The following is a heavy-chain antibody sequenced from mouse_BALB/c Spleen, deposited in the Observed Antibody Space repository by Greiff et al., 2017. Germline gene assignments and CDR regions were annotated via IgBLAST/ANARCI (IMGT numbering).Heavy chain of an antibody. CDR1: GVSLTGYG. D-gene: IGHD1-1*01. J-gene: IGHJ3*01. CDR2: IWGDGST. Sequence: VKLMESGPGLVAPSQSLSLTCPVSGVSLTGYGVNWGRQPPGKGLEWLGMIWGDGSTDYNSALKSRLSISKDNSKSQVFLKMNSLQTDDTARYYCARDYYYGSSAWFAYWGQGTLVTVSA. CDR3: ARDYYYGSSAWFAY. V-gene: IGHV2-6-7*01.